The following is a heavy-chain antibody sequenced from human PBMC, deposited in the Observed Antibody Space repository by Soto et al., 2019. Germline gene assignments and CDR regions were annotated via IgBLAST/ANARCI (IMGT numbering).Heavy chain of an antibody. J-gene: IGHJ4*02. CDR3: ARGDYGTGGYPFPYFDY. Sequence: HEHLVQSGAEVKRPGASLKVSCKASGYSFTGYYIHWVRQAPGQGLEWMGWINPDSGATNYAQNFQGRVTLPSDTSISTACMDLTSLTSDDTAVYYCARGDYGTGGYPFPYFDYWGQGTLVIVSS. CDR1: GYSFTGYY. D-gene: IGHD2-8*02. V-gene: IGHV1-2*02. CDR2: INPDSGAT.